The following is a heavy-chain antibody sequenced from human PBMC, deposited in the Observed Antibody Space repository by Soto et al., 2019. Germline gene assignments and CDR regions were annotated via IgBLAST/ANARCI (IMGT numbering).Heavy chain of an antibody. D-gene: IGHD3-10*01. CDR3: AGTKIQALVRGFQNGMDV. CDR1: GGTFSSYA. Sequence: SVKVSCKASGGTFSSYAISWVRQAPGQGLEWMGGIIPIFGTANYAQKFQGRVTISADESTSTAYMELSSLRSEDTAMYYCAGTKIQALVRGFQNGMDVWGQGTTVTVSS. CDR2: IIPIFGTA. V-gene: IGHV1-69*13. J-gene: IGHJ6*02.